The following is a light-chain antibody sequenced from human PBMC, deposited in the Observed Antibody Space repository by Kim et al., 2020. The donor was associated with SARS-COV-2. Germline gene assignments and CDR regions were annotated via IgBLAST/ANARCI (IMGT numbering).Light chain of an antibody. CDR3: QQRYLWPFT. CDR2: DAS. Sequence: EIVLTQSPVTLSLSPGERATLTCRASQNIYSYLVWFQQKPGQAPRLLVFDASHRAAGIPARLSGSGSGTDFTRIISSLEPEDSAVYYCQQRYLWPFTFGQGTRLDIK. J-gene: IGKJ5*01. CDR1: QNIYSY. V-gene: IGKV3-11*01.